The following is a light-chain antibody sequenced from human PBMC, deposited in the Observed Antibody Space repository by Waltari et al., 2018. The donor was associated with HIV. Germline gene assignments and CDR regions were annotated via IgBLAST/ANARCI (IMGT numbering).Light chain of an antibody. CDR3: QQYLRSPPT. CDR1: RSILYSSDNRNY. CDR2: WAS. V-gene: IGKV4-1*01. Sequence: DIVMTQSPDSLPVSLGERATINCTASRSILYSSDNRNYLAWYQQKPRRPPRLLISWASTRESGVPDRFSGSGSGTDFALTISSLQAEDVAVYHCQQYLRSPPTFGGGTKVEIK. J-gene: IGKJ4*01.